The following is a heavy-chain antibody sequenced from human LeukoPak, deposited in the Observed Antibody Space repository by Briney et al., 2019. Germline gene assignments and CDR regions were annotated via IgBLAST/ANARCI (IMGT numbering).Heavy chain of an antibody. CDR1: GFTFSSYW. D-gene: IGHD6-6*01. CDR2: IKQDASEK. CDR3: ARDRGFEYSDTGSFDY. J-gene: IGHJ4*02. Sequence: GGSLRLSCAASGFTFSSYWMSWVRQAPGKGLEWVANIKQDASEKYDVDSVKGRFTISRDNAKNSLYLQMNSLSAEDTAVYYCARDRGFEYSDTGSFDYWGQGTLVTVSS. V-gene: IGHV3-7*01.